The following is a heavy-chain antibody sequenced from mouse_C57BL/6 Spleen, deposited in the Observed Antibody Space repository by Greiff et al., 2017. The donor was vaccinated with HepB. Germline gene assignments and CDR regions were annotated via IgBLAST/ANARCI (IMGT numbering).Heavy chain of an antibody. CDR2: IDPSDSYT. D-gene: IGHD2-3*01. CDR1: GYTFTSYW. V-gene: IGHV1-59*01. Sequence: QVQLQQPGAELVRPGTSVKLSCKASGYTFTSYWMHWVKQRPGQGLEWIGVIDPSDSYTNYNQKFKGKATLTVDTSSSTAYMQLSSLTSEDSAVYYCARANYDGYYPEYWGQGTSVTVSS. J-gene: IGHJ4*01. CDR3: ARANYDGYYPEY.